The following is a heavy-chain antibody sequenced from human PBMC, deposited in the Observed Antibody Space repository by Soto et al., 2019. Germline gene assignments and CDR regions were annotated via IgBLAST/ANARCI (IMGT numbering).Heavy chain of an antibody. V-gene: IGHV3-48*01. Sequence: PGGSLRLSCAASGFTFSSYSMNWVRQAPGKGLEWVSYISTSSGTIYYADSVKGRFTISRDNAKNSLYLQLNSLRAEDTAVYYCARDNLPSHYDYWGQGTLVTVSS. CDR2: ISTSSGTI. J-gene: IGHJ4*02. CDR1: GFTFSSYS. CDR3: ARDNLPSHYDY.